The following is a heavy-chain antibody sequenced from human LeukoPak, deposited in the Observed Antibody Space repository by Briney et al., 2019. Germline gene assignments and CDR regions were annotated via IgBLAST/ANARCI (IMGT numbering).Heavy chain of an antibody. Sequence: ASVKVSCKASGYTFTSYGISWVRQVPGQGLEWMGWISAYNGNTNYAQKLQGRVTMTTDTSTSTAYMELRSLRSDDTAVYYCARELVRATTKNWFDPWGQGTLVTVSS. CDR1: GYTFTSYG. V-gene: IGHV1-18*01. J-gene: IGHJ5*02. CDR2: ISAYNGNT. D-gene: IGHD1-26*01. CDR3: ARELVRATTKNWFDP.